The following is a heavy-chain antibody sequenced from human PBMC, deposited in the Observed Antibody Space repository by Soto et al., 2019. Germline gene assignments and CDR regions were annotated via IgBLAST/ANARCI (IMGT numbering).Heavy chain of an antibody. CDR1: GGSVSTDNYY. Sequence: PSETLSLTCTVSGGSVSTDNYYWSWIRQSPGKGLEWIGYVYHSGSTNYNPSVKSRVTISVDTSKNQFSLKVNSVTAADTAVYYCARRKHDHDSSGYPVDYWGQGTLVTVS. J-gene: IGHJ4*02. CDR3: ARRKHDHDSSGYPVDY. V-gene: IGHV4-61*01. CDR2: VYHSGST. D-gene: IGHD3-22*01.